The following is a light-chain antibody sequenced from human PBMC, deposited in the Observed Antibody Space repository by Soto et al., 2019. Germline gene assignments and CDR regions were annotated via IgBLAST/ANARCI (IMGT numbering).Light chain of an antibody. CDR3: QQANSFPIT. V-gene: IGKV1-33*01. J-gene: IGKJ5*01. CDR1: QDIADY. CDR2: DAS. Sequence: DIQMTQSPSSLSASVGDRVTITCQASQDIADYLNWYQLKPGKAPKLLIYDASNLEAGVPSRFTGAGSGTDFTLTISSLQPEDFATYFCQQANSFPITFGQGTRLEIK.